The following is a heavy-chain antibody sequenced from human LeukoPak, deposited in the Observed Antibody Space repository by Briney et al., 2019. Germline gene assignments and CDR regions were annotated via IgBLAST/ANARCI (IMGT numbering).Heavy chain of an antibody. V-gene: IGHV3-7*01. CDR1: GFTFSNSW. D-gene: IGHD2-8*01. Sequence: RGSLRLSCAASGFTFSNSWMTWVRQAPGKGLEWVANIKQDGSEKYYVDFVKGRFTISRDNAKNSLYLQMNSLRAEDTAVYYCARDFGGMYSNYFDSWGQGTLVTVSS. CDR2: IKQDGSEK. J-gene: IGHJ4*02. CDR3: ARDFGGMYSNYFDS.